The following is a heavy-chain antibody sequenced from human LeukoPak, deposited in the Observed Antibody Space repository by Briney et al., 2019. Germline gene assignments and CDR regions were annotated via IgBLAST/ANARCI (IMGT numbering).Heavy chain of an antibody. CDR3: AREGQLGLDN. D-gene: IGHD1-1*01. J-gene: IGHJ1*01. CDR1: GHTLTFHY. V-gene: IGHV1-2*02. CDR2: ITLHSGDT. Sequence: ASVKVSCKASGHTLTFHYIHWVRQGPGQGLEGLGWITLHSGDTHYAQKYQGRLTMTSDTSISTGYMELSTLQFDDTAVYYCAREGQLGLDNWGQGTLVTVSS.